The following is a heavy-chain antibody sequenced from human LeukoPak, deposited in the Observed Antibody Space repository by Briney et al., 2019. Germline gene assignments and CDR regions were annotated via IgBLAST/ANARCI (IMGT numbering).Heavy chain of an antibody. CDR1: GFTFGDYA. V-gene: IGHV3-49*04. D-gene: IGHD4-11*01. CDR2: IRSKAYGGTT. Sequence: GGSLRLSCTASGFTFGDYAMSWVRQAPGKGLEWVGFIRSKAYGGTTEYAASVKGRFTISRDDSKSIAYLQMNSLKTEDAAVYYCTRAPYSNTNDYYYYYGMDVWGQGTTVTVSS. CDR3: TRAPYSNTNDYYYYYGMDV. J-gene: IGHJ6*02.